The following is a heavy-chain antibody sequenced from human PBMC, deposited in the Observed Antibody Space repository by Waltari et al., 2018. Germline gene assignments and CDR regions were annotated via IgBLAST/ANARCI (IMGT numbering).Heavy chain of an antibody. D-gene: IGHD3-10*01. J-gene: IGHJ6*03. CDR2: IYYSGST. V-gene: IGHV4-59*01. CDR1: GGSISSYY. Sequence: QVQLQESGPGLVKPSETLSLTCTVSGGSISSYYWSWIRQPPGKGLELIGYIYYSGSTNYHPSLKSRVTISVDTSKNQFSLKLSSVTAADTAVYYCAREVTMVQGFPPYYMDVWGKGTTVTVSS. CDR3: AREVTMVQGFPPYYMDV.